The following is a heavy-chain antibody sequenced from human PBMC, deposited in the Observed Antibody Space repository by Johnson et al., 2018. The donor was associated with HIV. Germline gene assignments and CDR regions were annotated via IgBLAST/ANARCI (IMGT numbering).Heavy chain of an antibody. CDR1: GFTFSDYY. CDR2: ISSSGTSV. Sequence: QEQLVESGGGVVQPGRSLRLSCAASGFTFSDYYMSWIRQTPGKGLEWVSYISSSGTSVYYADSVKGRFSISRDNAKHSLYLQMNSRRAEDTAVYYCARDRGYWDAFDIWGQGTMVTVSS. CDR3: ARDRGYWDAFDI. V-gene: IGHV3-11*04. J-gene: IGHJ3*02. D-gene: IGHD3-22*01.